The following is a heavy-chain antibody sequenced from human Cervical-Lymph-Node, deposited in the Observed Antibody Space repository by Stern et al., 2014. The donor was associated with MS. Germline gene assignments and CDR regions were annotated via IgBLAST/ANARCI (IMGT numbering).Heavy chain of an antibody. CDR3: ARRVAAAGDAFDI. CDR2: IYPGDSDT. D-gene: IGHD6-13*01. CDR1: GYSFTSYW. J-gene: IGHJ3*02. Sequence: EVQLVESGAEVKKPGESLKISCKGSGYSFTSYWIGWVRQMPGKGLEWMGIIYPGDSDTRYSPYFQSQVTLSADKSISTAYLQWSSLKASDTAMYYCARRVAAAGDAFDILGQGTMVTVSS. V-gene: IGHV5-51*01.